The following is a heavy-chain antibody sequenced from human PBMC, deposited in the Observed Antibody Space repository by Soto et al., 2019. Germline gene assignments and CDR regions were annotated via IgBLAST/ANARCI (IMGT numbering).Heavy chain of an antibody. D-gene: IGHD6-6*01. CDR3: ARFPPSDRAIAARPFDY. CDR2: INHSGST. CDR1: GGSFSGYY. V-gene: IGHV4-34*01. Sequence: QVQLQQWGAGLLKPSETLSLTCAVYGGSFSGYYWCWIRQPPGKGLEWIGEINHSGSTNYNPYLKSSVTISVNTSKSQFSLKLSSVTAADTAVYYCARFPPSDRAIAARPFDYWGQGTLITVSS. J-gene: IGHJ4*02.